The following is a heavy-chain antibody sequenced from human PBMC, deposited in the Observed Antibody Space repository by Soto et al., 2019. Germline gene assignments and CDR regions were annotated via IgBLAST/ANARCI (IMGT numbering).Heavy chain of an antibody. Sequence: GGSLRLSCAASGFTFSNAWMSWVRQAPGKGLEWVGRIKSKTDGGTTDYAAPVKGRFTISRDDSKNTLYLQMNSLKTEDTAVYYCTTVGSITMVRGVIPSRYYYYMDVWGKGTTVTVSS. D-gene: IGHD3-10*01. J-gene: IGHJ6*03. CDR3: TTVGSITMVRGVIPSRYYYYMDV. CDR1: GFTFSNAW. V-gene: IGHV3-15*01. CDR2: IKSKTDGGTT.